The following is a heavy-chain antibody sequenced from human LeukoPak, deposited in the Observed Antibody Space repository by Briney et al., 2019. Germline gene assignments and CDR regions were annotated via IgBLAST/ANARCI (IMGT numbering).Heavy chain of an antibody. CDR3: ARGEEWELLGEGTDY. Sequence: PGGSLRLSCAASGFTFSSYSMNWVRQAPGKGLEWVSYISSSSSTIYYADSVKGRFTISRDNAKNSLYLQMNSLRAEDTAVYSCARGEEWELLGEGTDYWGQGTLVTVSS. CDR2: ISSSSSTI. V-gene: IGHV3-48*01. D-gene: IGHD1-26*01. CDR1: GFTFSSYS. J-gene: IGHJ4*02.